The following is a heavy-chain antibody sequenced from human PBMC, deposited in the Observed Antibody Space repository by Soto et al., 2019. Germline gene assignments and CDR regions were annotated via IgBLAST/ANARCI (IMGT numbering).Heavy chain of an antibody. V-gene: IGHV3-21*01. CDR1: GFRFSSYG. CDR2: ISSSSSYI. Sequence: GGSLRLSCRTSGFRFSSYGMHWVRQAPGKGLEWVSSISSSSSYIYYVDSVKGRFTISRDNAKNSLYLQMNSLRAEDTAVYYCFTFGGVNPPPVSFDIWGQGTMVTVSS. J-gene: IGHJ3*02. D-gene: IGHD3-16*01. CDR3: FTFGGVNPPPVSFDI.